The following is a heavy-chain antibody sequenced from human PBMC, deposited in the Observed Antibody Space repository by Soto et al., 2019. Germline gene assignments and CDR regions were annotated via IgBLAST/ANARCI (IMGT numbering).Heavy chain of an antibody. V-gene: IGHV1-18*01. CDR1: GYTFCTYG. J-gene: IGHJ4*02. CDR3: ARVGPSREVPYPFEY. CDR2: ISAYNHYT. D-gene: IGHD1-26*01. Sequence: ASVRVSCKTSGYTFCTYGISWVRPAPGQGLEWMGWISAYNHYTNYAQKFQGRVTMTTDTSTNTAYMELRSLRSGDTAMYFCARVGPSREVPYPFEYWGQGTLVTVSS.